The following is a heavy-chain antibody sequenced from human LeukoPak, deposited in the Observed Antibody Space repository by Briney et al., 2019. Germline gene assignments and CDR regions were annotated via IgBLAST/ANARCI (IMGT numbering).Heavy chain of an antibody. CDR2: XXXSXXX. CDR3: ARGGGGSSYGMDV. CDR1: GGSIXXGDYY. Sequence: PSETLSLTCTVSGGSIXXGDYYWXXIRQPXXXXXXXXXXXXXSXXXXXXXXXXXXVTXXVDTSKNQFXLKLSSVTAADTAVYXCARGGGGSSYGMDVWGQGTTVTVSS. D-gene: IGHD2-15*01. J-gene: IGHJ6*02. V-gene: IGHV4-30-4*01.